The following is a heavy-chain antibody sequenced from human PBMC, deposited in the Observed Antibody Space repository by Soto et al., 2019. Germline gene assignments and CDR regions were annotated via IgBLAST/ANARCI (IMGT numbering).Heavy chain of an antibody. CDR3: VRHCRSTTCYRY. D-gene: IGHD2-2*01. J-gene: IGHJ4*02. CDR2: VNHSGST. Sequence: SETLSLTCAVYGGSFSGYSWSWIRQPPGKGLEWIGEVNHSGSTNYNASLKSRVAISLDTSKNQFSLNLSSVTAADTAVYYCVRHCRSTTCYRYWGQGSLGTVS. V-gene: IGHV4-34*01. CDR1: GGSFSGYS.